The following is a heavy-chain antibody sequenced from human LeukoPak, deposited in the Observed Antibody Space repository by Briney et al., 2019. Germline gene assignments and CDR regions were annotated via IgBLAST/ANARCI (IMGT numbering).Heavy chain of an antibody. Sequence: GGSLRLSCAASGLTFSTDWMHWVRHAPGKGLAWVARINPDGSIRTYANSVQGRVTISRDTAKDTLFLQMNSLRAEDTAVYYCAREARVGGALQYWGQGTPVTVSS. CDR3: AREARVGGALQY. CDR2: INPDGSIR. J-gene: IGHJ4*02. CDR1: GLTFSTDW. V-gene: IGHV3-74*03. D-gene: IGHD1-26*01.